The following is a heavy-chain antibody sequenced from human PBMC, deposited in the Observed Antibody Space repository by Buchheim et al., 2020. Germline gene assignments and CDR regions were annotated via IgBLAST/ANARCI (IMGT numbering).Heavy chain of an antibody. Sequence: QVQLVQSGAEVKKPGASVKVSCKASGYTFTSYDINWVRQATGQGLEWMGWMNPNSGNTGYAQKFQGRVTMTRNPSISTASMELSSLRSEDTAVYYCARGGYYDFWSGLWVYYYGMDVWGQGTT. J-gene: IGHJ6*02. CDR1: GYTFTSYD. V-gene: IGHV1-8*01. CDR2: MNPNSGNT. D-gene: IGHD3-3*01. CDR3: ARGGYYDFWSGLWVYYYGMDV.